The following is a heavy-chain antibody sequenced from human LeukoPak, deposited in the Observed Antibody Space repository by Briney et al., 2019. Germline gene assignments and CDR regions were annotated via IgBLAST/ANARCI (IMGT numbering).Heavy chain of an antibody. J-gene: IGHJ4*02. Sequence: GGSLRLSCAASGFTFSSYAMSWVRQAPGKGLEWVSAISGSGGTTYYADSVKGRFTVSRDNSKNTLYLRMNSLRAEDTAVYYCAKDLGYSGYDPLDSWGQGTLVTVSS. D-gene: IGHD5-12*01. CDR1: GFTFSSYA. V-gene: IGHV3-23*01. CDR2: ISGSGGTT. CDR3: AKDLGYSGYDPLDS.